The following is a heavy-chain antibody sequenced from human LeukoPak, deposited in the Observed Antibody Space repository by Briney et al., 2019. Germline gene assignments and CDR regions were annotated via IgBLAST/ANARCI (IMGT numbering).Heavy chain of an antibody. V-gene: IGHV3-20*04. CDR2: INWNGGSI. D-gene: IGHD3-22*01. Sequence: PGGSLRLSCAASGFTFDDYGMTWVRQAPGKGLEWVSGINWNGGSIGYADSVKGRFTISRDNAKNSLYLQMNSLRTEDTAVYYCARDLGQYYDTSDNWFDPWGQGTLVTVSS. CDR3: ARDLGQYYDTSDNWFDP. J-gene: IGHJ5*02. CDR1: GFTFDDYG.